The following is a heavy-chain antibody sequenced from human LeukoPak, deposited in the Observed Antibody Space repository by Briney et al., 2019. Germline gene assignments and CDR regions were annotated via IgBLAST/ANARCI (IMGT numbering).Heavy chain of an antibody. CDR3: VRDGSSWGNFDY. D-gene: IGHD7-27*01. V-gene: IGHV3-48*01. CDR2: ISSSGTTI. CDR1: GFTFRTSG. Sequence: GGSLRLSCAASGFTFRTSGMNWVRQAPGKGLEWVSYISSSGTTISYAQSVKGRFTITRDNAQNSLTLHMNTLRADDTAVYYCVRDGSSWGNFDYWGQGTLVTVSS. J-gene: IGHJ4*02.